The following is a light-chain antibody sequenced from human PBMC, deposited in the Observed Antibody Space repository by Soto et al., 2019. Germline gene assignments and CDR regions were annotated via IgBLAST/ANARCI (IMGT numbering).Light chain of an antibody. J-gene: IGLJ2*01. Sequence: QAVVTQPPSASGTPGLTVIISCSGTRSNIGSHAVNWYQQLPGTAPKRLIFSSDVRPSGVPDRFSGSKSGTSASLAISGLQSEDEATYSCAAWDDSLNAVVFGGGTKLTVL. CDR2: SSD. CDR1: RSNIGSHA. V-gene: IGLV1-44*01. CDR3: AAWDDSLNAVV.